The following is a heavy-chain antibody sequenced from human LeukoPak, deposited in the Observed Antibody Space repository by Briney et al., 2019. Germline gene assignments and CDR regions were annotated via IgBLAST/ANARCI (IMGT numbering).Heavy chain of an antibody. CDR1: QFTFIKYS. CDR3: ARAGPRVVAATRLYAFDI. CDR2: ISSGSSYI. V-gene: IGHV3-21*01. J-gene: IGHJ3*02. Sequence: GGSLRLSCAASQFTFIKYSMNWVRQAPGKGLEWVSSISSGSSYIYYADSVEGRFTISRDNAKNSLYLQMDSLRAEDTAVYYCARAGPRVVAATRLYAFDIWGQGTMVTVSS. D-gene: IGHD2-15*01.